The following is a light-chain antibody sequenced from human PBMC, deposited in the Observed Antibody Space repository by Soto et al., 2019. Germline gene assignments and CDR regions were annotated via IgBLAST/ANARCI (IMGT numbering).Light chain of an antibody. CDR2: DAS. CDR1: QSISKY. J-gene: IGKJ1*01. Sequence: DIQMTQSPSTLSASVGDRVTITCRASQSISKYLAWYQQKPGKAPKFLIYDASNLESGVTSRFSGSGSGTEFTLTISSLQPDDFATYYCQQYKSYPWTFGQGTKVEI. CDR3: QQYKSYPWT. V-gene: IGKV1-5*01.